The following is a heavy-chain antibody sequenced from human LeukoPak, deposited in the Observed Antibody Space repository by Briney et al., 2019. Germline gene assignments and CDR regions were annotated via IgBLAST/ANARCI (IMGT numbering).Heavy chain of an antibody. D-gene: IGHD6-6*01. J-gene: IGHJ5*02. V-gene: IGHV1-69*13. Sequence: SVKVSCKASGGTFSGYAISWVRQAPGQGLEWMGGIIPIFGTANYAQKFQGGVTITADESTSTAYMELSSLRSEDTAVYYCARDRATYSSSSSWFDPWGQGTLVTVSS. CDR1: GGTFSGYA. CDR2: IIPIFGTA. CDR3: ARDRATYSSSSSWFDP.